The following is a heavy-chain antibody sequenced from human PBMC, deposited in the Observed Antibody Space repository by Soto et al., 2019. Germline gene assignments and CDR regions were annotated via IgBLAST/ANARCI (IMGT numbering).Heavy chain of an antibody. J-gene: IGHJ6*02. CDR2: IIPIFGTA. Sequence: SVKVSCKASGGTYSSYAISWVRQAPGQGLEWMGGIIPIFGTANYAQKFQGRVTITADESTSTAYMELSSLRSEDTAVYYCARDHEGIAAAAGLWEEKYYGMDVWGQGTTVTVSS. V-gene: IGHV1-69*13. D-gene: IGHD6-13*01. CDR3: ARDHEGIAAAAGLWEEKYYGMDV. CDR1: GGTYSSYA.